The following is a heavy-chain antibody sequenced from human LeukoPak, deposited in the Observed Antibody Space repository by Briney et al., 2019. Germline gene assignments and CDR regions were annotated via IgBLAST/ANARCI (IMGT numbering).Heavy chain of an antibody. J-gene: IGHJ4*02. Sequence: GGSLRLSCAASGFSLSTYWMHWVRQAPGKGLVWVSRINTDGSRTNYADSVKGRFTISRDNAKNTVFLEMNSLRAEDTAVYYCVRGEMSGIYRDVFDFWGQGTLVTVSS. D-gene: IGHD1-26*01. V-gene: IGHV3-74*01. CDR3: VRGEMSGIYRDVFDF. CDR1: GFSLSTYW. CDR2: INTDGSRT.